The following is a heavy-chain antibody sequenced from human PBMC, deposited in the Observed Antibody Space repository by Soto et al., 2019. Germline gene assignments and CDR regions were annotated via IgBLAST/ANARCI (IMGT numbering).Heavy chain of an antibody. CDR1: GGSFSGYY. D-gene: IGHD5-12*01. CDR2: INHSGST. J-gene: IGHJ6*03. Sequence: SETLSLTCAVYGGSFSGYYWSWIRQPPGKGLEWIGEINHSGSTNYNPSLKSRVTISVDTSKNQFSLKLSSVTAADTAVYYCARAAQGSGYDPNLTIDLLSHYYYYMDVWGKGTTVTVSS. V-gene: IGHV4-34*01. CDR3: ARAAQGSGYDPNLTIDLLSHYYYYMDV.